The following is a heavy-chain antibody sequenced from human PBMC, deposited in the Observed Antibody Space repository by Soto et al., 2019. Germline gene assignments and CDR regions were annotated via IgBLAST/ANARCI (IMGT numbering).Heavy chain of an antibody. CDR3: AKNGQPPYYPYGLDV. CDR2: ISGYNGDT. V-gene: IGHV1-18*01. Sequence: GASVKVSCKASGYTFTSYGISWVRQAPGQGLEWMGWISGYNGDTNYAQKFQGRVTMTIDTSTGTAYMEVRSLTSDDTAVYYCAKNGQPPYYPYGLDVWGQAPKLTVSS. D-gene: IGHD2-8*01. CDR1: GYTFTSYG. J-gene: IGHJ6*02.